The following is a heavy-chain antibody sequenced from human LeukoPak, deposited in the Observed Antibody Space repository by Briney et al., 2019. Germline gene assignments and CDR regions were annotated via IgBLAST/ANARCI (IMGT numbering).Heavy chain of an antibody. CDR1: GFTFSSSW. Sequence: GGSLRLSCAASGFTFSSSWMHSVRQAPGKGLVWVSRVNGDGSSTTYADSVKGRFTISRDSAKNTVYLQMNSLRAEDTAVYYCARPQHGDLYAFDIWGHGTMVTVSS. J-gene: IGHJ3*02. V-gene: IGHV3-74*01. D-gene: IGHD4-17*01. CDR3: ARPQHGDLYAFDI. CDR2: VNGDGSST.